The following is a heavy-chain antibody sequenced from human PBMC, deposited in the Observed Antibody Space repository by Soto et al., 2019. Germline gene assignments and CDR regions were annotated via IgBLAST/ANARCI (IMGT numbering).Heavy chain of an antibody. CDR1: GYTLTELS. D-gene: IGHD2-2*02. CDR2: FDPEDGET. V-gene: IGHV1-24*01. J-gene: IGHJ3*02. Sequence: GASVKVSCKVSGYTLTELSMHWVRQAPGKGLEWMGGFDPEDGETIYAQKFQGRVTMTEDTSTDTAYMELSSLRSEDTAVYYCATDISLSGCSSTSCYKPTRAFDIWGQGTMVTVSS. CDR3: ATDISLSGCSSTSCYKPTRAFDI.